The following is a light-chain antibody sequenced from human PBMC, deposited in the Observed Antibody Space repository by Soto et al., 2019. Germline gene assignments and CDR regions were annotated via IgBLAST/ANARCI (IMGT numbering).Light chain of an antibody. CDR2: DVS. Sequence: QSVLTQPASVSGSPGQPITISCTGTSSDVGGYNYVSWYQQHPGKAPKLMIYDVSNRPSGVSNRFSGSKSGNTASLTISGLQAEDEADYYCSSYTSSSTYVFGTGTKV. V-gene: IGLV2-14*01. J-gene: IGLJ1*01. CDR3: SSYTSSSTYV. CDR1: SSDVGGYNY.